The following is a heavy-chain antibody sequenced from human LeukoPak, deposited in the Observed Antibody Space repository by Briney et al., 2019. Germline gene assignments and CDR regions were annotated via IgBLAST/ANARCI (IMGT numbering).Heavy chain of an antibody. CDR1: GFTFSNYG. V-gene: IGHV3-30*18. Sequence: GGSLRLSCAASGFTFSNYGMHWVRQAPGKGLDWVAVISYHGSNKYYADSVKGRFTISRDNSKNTLYLQMNSLRAEDTAVYYCAKDSGAIGFGINSDLDYWAREPWSPSPQ. CDR3: AKDSGAIGFGINSDLDY. D-gene: IGHD3-10*01. J-gene: IGHJ4*02. CDR2: ISYHGSNK.